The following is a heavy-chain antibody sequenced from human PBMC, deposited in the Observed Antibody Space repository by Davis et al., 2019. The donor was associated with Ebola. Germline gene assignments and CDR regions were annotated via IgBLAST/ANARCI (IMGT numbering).Heavy chain of an antibody. CDR2: IYSGGST. CDR1: GFTVSSHY. CDR3: ARIHCSSTSCYRGGWFDP. V-gene: IGHV3-53*04. D-gene: IGHD2-2*02. J-gene: IGHJ5*02. Sequence: GGSLRLSCAASGFTVSSHYMSWVRQAPGKGLEWVSVIYSGGSTYYADSVKGRFTISRHNSKNTLYLQMNSLRAEDTAVYYCARIHCSSTSCYRGGWFDPWGQGTLVTVSS.